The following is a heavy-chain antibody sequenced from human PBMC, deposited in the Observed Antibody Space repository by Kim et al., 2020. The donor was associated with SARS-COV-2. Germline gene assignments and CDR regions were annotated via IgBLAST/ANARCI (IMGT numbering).Heavy chain of an antibody. V-gene: IGHV3-30*07. CDR3: ARDKGVGYYYYYGMDV. J-gene: IGHJ6*02. Sequence: SGKGRFTISRDNSKNTLYLQMSSLGAEDTAVYYCARDKGVGYYYYYGMDVWGQGTTVTVSS.